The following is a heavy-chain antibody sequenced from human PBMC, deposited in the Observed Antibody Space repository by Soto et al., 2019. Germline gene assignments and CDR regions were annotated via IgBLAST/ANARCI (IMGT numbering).Heavy chain of an antibody. V-gene: IGHV1-69*06. CDR1: GGTFSSYA. D-gene: IGHD3-22*01. CDR2: IIPIFGTA. CDR3: ARAQGDSSGYYHNAFDI. J-gene: IGHJ3*02. Sequence: ASVKVSCKASGGTFSSYAISWVRQAPGQGLEWMGGIIPIFGTANYAQKFQGRVTITADKSTSTAYMGLSSLRSEDTAVYYCARAQGDSSGYYHNAFDIWGQGTMVTVSS.